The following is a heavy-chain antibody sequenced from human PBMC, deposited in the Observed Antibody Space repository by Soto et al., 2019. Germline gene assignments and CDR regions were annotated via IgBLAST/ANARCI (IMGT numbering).Heavy chain of an antibody. CDR2: IIPILGIA. CDR3: ARVDVVVPAASPQAPFDP. D-gene: IGHD2-2*01. Sequence: SVKVSCKASGGTFSSYTISWVRQAPGQGLEWMGRIIPILGIANYAQKFQGRVTITADKSTSTAYMELSSLRSEDTAVYYCARVDVVVPAASPQAPFDPWGQGTLVTVSS. J-gene: IGHJ5*02. V-gene: IGHV1-69*02. CDR1: GGTFSSYT.